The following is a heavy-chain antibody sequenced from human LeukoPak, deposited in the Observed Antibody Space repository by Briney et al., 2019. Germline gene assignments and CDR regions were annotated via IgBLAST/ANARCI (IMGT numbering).Heavy chain of an antibody. J-gene: IGHJ4*02. CDR1: GGTFSSYA. Sequence: SVKVSCKASGGTFSSYAISWVRQAPGQGLEWMGRIIPILGIANYAQKFQGRVTMTRDTSTSTVYMELSSLRSEDTAVYYCARDILTGYSFDYWGQGTLVTVSS. CDR2: IIPILGIA. CDR3: ARDILTGYSFDY. D-gene: IGHD3-9*01. V-gene: IGHV1-69*04.